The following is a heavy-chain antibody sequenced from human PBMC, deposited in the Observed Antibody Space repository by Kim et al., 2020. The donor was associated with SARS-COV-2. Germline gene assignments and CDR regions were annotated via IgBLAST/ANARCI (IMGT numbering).Heavy chain of an antibody. J-gene: IGHJ4*02. V-gene: IGHV1-3*01. CDR1: GYTFTSYA. D-gene: IGHD6-19*01. CDR3: ARDPWVAVAAISFDY. CDR2: INAGNGNT. Sequence: ASVKVSCKASGYTFTSYAMHWVRQAPGQRLEWMGWINAGNGNTKYSQKFQGRVTITRDTSASTAYMELSSLRSEDTAVYYCARDPWVAVAAISFDYWGQGTLVTVSS.